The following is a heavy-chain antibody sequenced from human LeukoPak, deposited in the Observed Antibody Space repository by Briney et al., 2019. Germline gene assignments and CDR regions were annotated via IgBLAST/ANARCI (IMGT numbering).Heavy chain of an antibody. Sequence: SETLSLTCAVYGGSFSGYYWSWIRQPPGKGLEWIGEINHSGSTNYNPSLKSRVTIPVDTSKNQFSLELSSVTAADTAVYYCAACGDDAFDIWGQGTMVTVSS. J-gene: IGHJ3*02. V-gene: IGHV4-34*01. CDR1: GGSFSGYY. D-gene: IGHD7-27*01. CDR2: INHSGST. CDR3: AACGDDAFDI.